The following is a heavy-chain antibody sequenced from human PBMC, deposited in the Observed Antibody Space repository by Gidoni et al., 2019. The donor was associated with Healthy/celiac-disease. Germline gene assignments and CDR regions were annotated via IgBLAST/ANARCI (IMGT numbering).Heavy chain of an antibody. CDR2: IYWNDDK. CDR1: GYSLSTSGVG. CDR3: AHRQDCSSTSCYSLFNWFDP. J-gene: IGHJ5*02. V-gene: IGHV2-5*01. Sequence: QITLKESGPTLVKPTQTLTLTCTLSGYSLSTSGVGVGWIRQPPGKALEWLALIYWNDDKRYSPSLKSRLTITKDTSKNQVVLTMTNMDTVDTATYYCAHRQDCSSTSCYSLFNWFDPWGQGTLVTVSS. D-gene: IGHD2-2*01.